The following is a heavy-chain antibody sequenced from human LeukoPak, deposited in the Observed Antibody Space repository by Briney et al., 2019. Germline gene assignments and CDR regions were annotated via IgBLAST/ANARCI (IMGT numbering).Heavy chain of an antibody. CDR3: ASDRTMVRGLANYFYGMDV. J-gene: IGHJ6*02. CDR1: GFSFSSDE. D-gene: IGHD3-10*01. Sequence: GGSLRLSCAASGFSFSSDELNWVRQAPGKGLEWLSYISTSGRTTYYADSVKGRFTISRDNAKNSLYLQMSSLRAEDTAVYYCASDRTMVRGLANYFYGMDVRGQGTTVIVSS. CDR2: ISTSGRTT. V-gene: IGHV3-48*03.